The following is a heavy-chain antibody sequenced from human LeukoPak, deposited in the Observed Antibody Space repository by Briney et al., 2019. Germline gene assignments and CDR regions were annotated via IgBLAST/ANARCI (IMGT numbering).Heavy chain of an antibody. J-gene: IGHJ4*02. CDR3: ARESDYGSGSYTVSYFDY. CDR1: GGTFSSYA. V-gene: IGHV1-69*05. D-gene: IGHD3-10*01. CDR2: IIPIFGTA. Sequence: ASVKVSCKASGGTFSSYAISWVRQAPGQGLEWMGGIIPIFGTANYAQKFQGRVTITTDESTSTAYMELSSLRSEDTAVYYCARESDYGSGSYTVSYFDYWGQGTLVTVSS.